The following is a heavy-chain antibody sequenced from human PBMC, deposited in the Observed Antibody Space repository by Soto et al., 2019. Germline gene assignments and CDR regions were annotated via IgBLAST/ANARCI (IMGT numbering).Heavy chain of an antibody. Sequence: ASVKVSCKASGYSFTSYGISWVRQAPGQGLEWMGWISGYNGKTNYAQKFQGRLTMATDTSTTTAYMELMSLRSDDPAVYYCARDNDYSGPHYYWFDPWGQGTLVTVS. CDR2: ISGYNGKT. J-gene: IGHJ5*02. V-gene: IGHV1-18*01. CDR3: ARDNDYSGPHYYWFDP. D-gene: IGHD1-26*01. CDR1: GYSFTSYG.